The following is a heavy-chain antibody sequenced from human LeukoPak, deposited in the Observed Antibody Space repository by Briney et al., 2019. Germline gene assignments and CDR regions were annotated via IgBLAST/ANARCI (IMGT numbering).Heavy chain of an antibody. D-gene: IGHD5-12*01. J-gene: IGHJ4*02. CDR3: ANSGYLPPYFDY. V-gene: IGHV3-23*01. Sequence: GGSLRLSCAASGFTFSSYAMGWVHQAPGKGLEWVSAINGGGGRTYYADSVKGRFTISRDNSKNTLYLQMNSLRAEDTAVYYCANSGYLPPYFDYWGQGTLVTVSS. CDR1: GFTFSSYA. CDR2: INGGGGRT.